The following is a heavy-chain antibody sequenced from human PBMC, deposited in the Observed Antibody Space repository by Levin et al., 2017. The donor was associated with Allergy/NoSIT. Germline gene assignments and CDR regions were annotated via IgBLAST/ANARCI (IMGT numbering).Heavy chain of an antibody. J-gene: IGHJ6*02. Sequence: TGGSLRLSCAASGFTFSSYAMHWVRQAPGKGLEWVAVISYDGSNKYYADSVKGRFTISRDNSKNTLYLQMNSLRAEDTAVYYCARDPRKDTASKYYYYGMDVWGQGTTVTVSS. CDR3: ARDPRKDTASKYYYYGMDV. D-gene: IGHD5-18*01. V-gene: IGHV3-30*04. CDR2: ISYDGSNK. CDR1: GFTFSSYA.